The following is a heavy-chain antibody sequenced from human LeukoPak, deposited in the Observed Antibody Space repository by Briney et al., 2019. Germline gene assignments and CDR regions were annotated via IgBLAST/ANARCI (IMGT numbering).Heavy chain of an antibody. Sequence: SETLSLTCAVYGGSFSSYYWSWIRQPPGKGLEWIGEINHSGSTNYNPSLKSRVTISVDTSKNQFSLKLSSVTAADTAVYYCARVSGRWGIYGDYVWFDPWGQGTLVTVSS. CDR2: INHSGST. D-gene: IGHD4-17*01. V-gene: IGHV4-34*01. CDR3: ARVSGRWGIYGDYVWFDP. CDR1: GGSFSSYY. J-gene: IGHJ5*02.